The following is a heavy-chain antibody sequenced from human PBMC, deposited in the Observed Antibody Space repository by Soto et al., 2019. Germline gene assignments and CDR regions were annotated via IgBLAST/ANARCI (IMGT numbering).Heavy chain of an antibody. CDR1: GFTFRSYE. D-gene: IGHD6-19*01. CDR3: ASPPYSGSSPN. Sequence: EVQLVESWGGLVQPGVSLRLSCAASGFTFRSYEMNWVRQAPGKGLEWVSYISGHSGTIYYADSVKGRFSISRDNAKNSLYLQMSSLRAEDTAVYFCASPPYSGSSPNWGQGTLVIVSS. CDR2: ISGHSGTI. J-gene: IGHJ4*02. V-gene: IGHV3-48*03.